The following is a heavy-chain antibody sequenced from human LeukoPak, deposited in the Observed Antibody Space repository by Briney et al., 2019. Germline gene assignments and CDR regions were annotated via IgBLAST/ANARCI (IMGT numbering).Heavy chain of an antibody. CDR2: ISGSGGST. J-gene: IGHJ4*02. D-gene: IGHD3-22*01. Sequence: GGSLRLSCAASGFTFSSYAMSWVRQAPGKGLEWVSAISGSGGSTGYADSVKGRFTISRDNAKNSLYLQMNSLRAEDTALYYCAREPNYYDSSGYYYVFDYWGQGTLVTVSS. CDR1: GFTFSSYA. V-gene: IGHV3-20*04. CDR3: AREPNYYDSSGYYYVFDY.